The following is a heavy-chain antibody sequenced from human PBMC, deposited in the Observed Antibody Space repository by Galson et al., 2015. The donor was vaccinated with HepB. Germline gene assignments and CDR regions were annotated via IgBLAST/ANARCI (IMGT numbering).Heavy chain of an antibody. J-gene: IGHJ1*01. D-gene: IGHD3-10*01. Sequence: SLTCTVSGGSISSGGYYWSWIRQHPGKGLEWIGYIYYSGSTYYNPSLKSRVTISVDTSKNQFSLKLSSVTAADTAVYYCARTSYGSGIGYFQHWGQGTLVTVSS. V-gene: IGHV4-31*03. CDR3: ARTSYGSGIGYFQH. CDR1: GGSISSGGYY. CDR2: IYYSGST.